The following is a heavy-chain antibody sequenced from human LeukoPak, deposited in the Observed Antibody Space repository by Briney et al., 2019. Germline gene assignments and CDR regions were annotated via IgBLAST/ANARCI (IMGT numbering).Heavy chain of an antibody. J-gene: IGHJ4*02. V-gene: IGHV3-30*18. D-gene: IGHD1-26*01. CDR2: ISYDGSNK. CDR1: GFTFSSYG. Sequence: PGRSLRLSCAASGFTFSSYGMHWVRQAPGKGLEWVAVISYDGSNKYYADSVKGRFTISRDNSKITLYLQMNSLRAEDTAVYYCAKDVFVGVGATTGFDYWGQGTLVTVSS. CDR3: AKDVFVGVGATTGFDY.